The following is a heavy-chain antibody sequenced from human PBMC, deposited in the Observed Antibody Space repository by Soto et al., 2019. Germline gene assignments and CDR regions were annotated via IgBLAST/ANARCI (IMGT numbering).Heavy chain of an antibody. CDR1: GYTFTSYG. D-gene: IGHD3-22*01. CDR3: ARDRTLTYYYDSSGYYNWFDP. J-gene: IGHJ5*02. CDR2: ISAYNGNT. V-gene: IGHV1-18*01. Sequence: ASVKVSCKASGYTFTSYGISCVRQAPGQGLEWMGWISAYNGNTNYAQKLQGRVTMTTDTSTSTAYMELRSLRSDDTAVYYCARDRTLTYYYDSSGYYNWFDPWGQGTLVTVSS.